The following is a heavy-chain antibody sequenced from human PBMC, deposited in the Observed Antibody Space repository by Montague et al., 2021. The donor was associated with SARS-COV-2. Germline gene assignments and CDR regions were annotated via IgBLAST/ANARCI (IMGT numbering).Heavy chain of an antibody. CDR2: ISYSGGT. D-gene: IGHD3-16*01. CDR1: GGSSSSDY. V-gene: IGHV4-59*08. J-gene: IGHJ4*02. Sequence: SETLSLTCTVSGGSSSSDYWSWIRQPPGKGLEWIGYISYSGGTTYNPSLKSRVTISVDTSKNQFSLRLRSVTAADTAVYYCASQPIPVTSSGEFDYWGPGTLVTVSS. CDR3: ASQPIPVTSSGEFDY.